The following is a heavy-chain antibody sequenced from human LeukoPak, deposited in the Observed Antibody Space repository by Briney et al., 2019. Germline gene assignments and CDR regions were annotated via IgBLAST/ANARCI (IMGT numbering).Heavy chain of an antibody. CDR2: ISADNGNT. CDR1: GYTCSSYG. V-gene: IGHV1-18*01. J-gene: IGHJ6*03. D-gene: IGHD3-9*01. CDR3: ARVRDILTGYYNYMDV. Sequence: ASVKVSCKASGYTCSSYGISWVRHAPGQGLEWMGWISADNGNTSYALKLQGRVTMTTDTSTSTAYMELRSLRSDDTAVYYCARVRDILTGYYNYMDVWGKGTTVTVSS.